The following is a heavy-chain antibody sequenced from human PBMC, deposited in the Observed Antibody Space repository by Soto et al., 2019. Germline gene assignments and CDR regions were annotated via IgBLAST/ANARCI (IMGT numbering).Heavy chain of an antibody. Sequence: ASVKVSCKASGYTFTSYGISWVRQAPGQGLEWMGWISAYNGNTNYAQKLQGRVTMTTDTSTSTAYMELRSLRSDDTAVYYCASEANVLRYFDWLPTPREWFDPWGQGTLVTSPQ. CDR2: ISAYNGNT. CDR1: GYTFTSYG. D-gene: IGHD3-9*01. CDR3: ASEANVLRYFDWLPTPREWFDP. J-gene: IGHJ5*02. V-gene: IGHV1-18*01.